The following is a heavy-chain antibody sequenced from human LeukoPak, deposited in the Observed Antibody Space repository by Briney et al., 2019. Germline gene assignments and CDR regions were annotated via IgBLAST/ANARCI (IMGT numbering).Heavy chain of an antibody. CDR1: GFTFDDSA. CDR3: AKDMSDSSSFYAFDI. CDR2: ISWNSGNI. D-gene: IGHD6-13*01. V-gene: IGHV3-9*01. Sequence: PGGSLRLSCAASGFTFDDSAMHWVRQAPGKGLEWVSGISWNSGNIGYADSVKGRFTISRDNAKNSLYLQMNSLRAEDTALYYCAKDMSDSSSFYAFDIWGQGTMVTVSS. J-gene: IGHJ3*02.